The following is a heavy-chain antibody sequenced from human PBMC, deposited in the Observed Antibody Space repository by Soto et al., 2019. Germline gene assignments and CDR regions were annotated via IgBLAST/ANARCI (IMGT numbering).Heavy chain of an antibody. CDR1: GFTFSSYS. Sequence: XGSLGLTCASSGFTFSSYSMSWVRQAPGKGLEWVSAISGSGGSTYYADSVKGRFTISRDNSKNTLYLQMNSLRAEDTAVYYCAKGGYSGYDYYYYGMDVWGQGTTVTVSS. V-gene: IGHV3-23*01. CDR2: ISGSGGST. J-gene: IGHJ6*02. D-gene: IGHD5-12*01. CDR3: AKGGYSGYDYYYYGMDV.